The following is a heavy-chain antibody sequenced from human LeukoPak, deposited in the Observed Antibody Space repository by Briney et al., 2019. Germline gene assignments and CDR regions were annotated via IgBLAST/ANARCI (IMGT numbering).Heavy chain of an antibody. CDR3: ARVRYYDSSGYEGYAFDI. CDR1: GGSISSSSYY. CDR2: IYHSGST. V-gene: IGHV4-39*07. D-gene: IGHD3-22*01. J-gene: IGHJ3*02. Sequence: SETLSLTCTVSGGSISSSSYYWGWIRQPPGKGLEWIGSIYHSGSTYYNPSLKSRVTISVDTSKNQFSLKLSSVTAAGTAVYYCARVRYYDSSGYEGYAFDIWGQGTMVTVSS.